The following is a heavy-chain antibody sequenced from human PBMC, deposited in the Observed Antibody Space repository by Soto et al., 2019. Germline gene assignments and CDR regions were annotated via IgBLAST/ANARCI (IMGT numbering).Heavy chain of an antibody. J-gene: IGHJ6*03. Sequence: GGSLRLSCAASGFTFSSYAMSWVRQAPGKGLEWVSAISGSGGSTYYAGSVKGRFTISRDNSKNTLYLQMNSLRAEDTAVYYCAKTAFWGSYRLSDYMDVWGKGTTVTVSS. V-gene: IGHV3-23*01. D-gene: IGHD3-16*02. CDR3: AKTAFWGSYRLSDYMDV. CDR2: ISGSGGST. CDR1: GFTFSSYA.